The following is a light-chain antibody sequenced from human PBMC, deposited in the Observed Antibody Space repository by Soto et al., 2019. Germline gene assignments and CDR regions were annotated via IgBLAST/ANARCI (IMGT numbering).Light chain of an antibody. V-gene: IGKV3-20*01. CDR1: QSVSASY. CDR2: AAS. J-gene: IGKJ1*01. CDR3: QQYGSSRWT. Sequence: EMVLAQSPGTLSLSPGERATLSCRASQSVSASYLAWYQQKPGQAPRLLINAASSRATGIPDRFSGSGSGTDFTLTISRLEPEDFAVYYCQQYGSSRWTFAQGTKV.